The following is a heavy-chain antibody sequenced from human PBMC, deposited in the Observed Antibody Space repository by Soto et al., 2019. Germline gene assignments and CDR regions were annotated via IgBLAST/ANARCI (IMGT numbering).Heavy chain of an antibody. J-gene: IGHJ4*02. D-gene: IGHD1-26*01. CDR3: ARLPSGSYYEY. CDR2: IYHSGST. V-gene: IGHV4-30-2*03. Sequence: PSETLSLTCAVSGSSISSGGYSWSWIRQPPGKGLEWIGYIYHSGSTYYNPSLKSRVTISVDTSKNQFSLKLSSVTAADTAVYYCARLPSGSYYEYWGQGTLVTVSS. CDR1: GSSISSGGYS.